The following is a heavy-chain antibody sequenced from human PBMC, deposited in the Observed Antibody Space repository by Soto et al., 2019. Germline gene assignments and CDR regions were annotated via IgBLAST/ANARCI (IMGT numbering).Heavy chain of an antibody. CDR1: GFTFSSYA. J-gene: IGHJ4*02. CDR2: ISGSGGST. D-gene: IGHD1-7*01. V-gene: IGHV3-23*01. CDR3: AKVFVLELPYFDY. Sequence: GGSLRLSCAASGFTFSSYAMSWVRQAPGKGLEWVSAISGSGGSTYYADSVKGRFTISRDNSKNTLYLQMNSLRAEDMVVYYCAKVFVLELPYFDYWGQGTLVTVSS.